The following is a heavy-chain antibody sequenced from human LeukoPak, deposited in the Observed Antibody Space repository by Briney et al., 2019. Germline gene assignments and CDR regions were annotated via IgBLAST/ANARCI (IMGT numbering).Heavy chain of an antibody. V-gene: IGHV1-2*04. CDR2: INPDSGDT. J-gene: IGHJ5*01. D-gene: IGHD1-26*01. CDR1: GYTFSAYS. CDR3: ARGSGSYWWFDS. Sequence: ASVKVSCKASGYTFSAYSIHWARQAPGQGLEWMGWINPDSGDTNYAQKFQGWVTMTRDTSISTAYMEVRRLRSDDTAVYYCARGSGSYWWFDSWGQGTLVTVSS.